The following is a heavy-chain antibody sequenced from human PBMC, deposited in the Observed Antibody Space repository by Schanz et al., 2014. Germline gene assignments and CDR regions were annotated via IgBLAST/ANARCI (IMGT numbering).Heavy chain of an antibody. D-gene: IGHD2-2*01. Sequence: QVPLQQWGAGLLKPSETLSLTCAVYGGSFSGYYWTWIRQPPGKGLEWIGEIHHSGSTNYNPSLKSRVTISMDTSKNPFSLKLSSVTAADTAVYYCARGEWSTSQFDYWGHGTLVTVSS. CDR2: IHHSGST. V-gene: IGHV4-34*01. CDR3: ARGEWSTSQFDY. CDR1: GGSFSGYY. J-gene: IGHJ4*01.